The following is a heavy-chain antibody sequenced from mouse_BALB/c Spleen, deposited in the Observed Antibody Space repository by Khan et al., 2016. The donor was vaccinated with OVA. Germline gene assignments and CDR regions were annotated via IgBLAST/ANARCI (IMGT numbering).Heavy chain of an antibody. J-gene: IGHJ2*01. CDR3: AREGHPSNYFDY. CDR1: GFSLTSYG. Sequence: QVQLEESGPGLVAPSQSLSITCTVSGFSLTSYGIQWLRQPPGKDLEWLGVIWSSGNTYYNSALMSRLSISKDNSKSQVLLKMNSLQTDDTAIYYCAREGHPSNYFDYWGQGTTLTVSS. CDR2: IWSSGNT. V-gene: IGHV2-9*02. D-gene: IGHD2-10*02.